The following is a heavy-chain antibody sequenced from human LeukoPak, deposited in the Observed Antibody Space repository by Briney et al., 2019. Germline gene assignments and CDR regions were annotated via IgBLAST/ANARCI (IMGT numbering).Heavy chain of an antibody. CDR3: ARRSTLNYDILTGPRRYAFDI. D-gene: IGHD3-9*01. Sequence: PSETLSLTCAVSGYSISSGYYWGWIRPPPGKGLEWIGSIYHSGSTYYNPSLKSRVTISVDTSKNQFSLKLSSVTAADTAVYYCARRSTLNYDILTGPRRYAFDIWGQGTMVTVSS. CDR1: GYSISSGYY. V-gene: IGHV4-38-2*01. J-gene: IGHJ3*02. CDR2: IYHSGST.